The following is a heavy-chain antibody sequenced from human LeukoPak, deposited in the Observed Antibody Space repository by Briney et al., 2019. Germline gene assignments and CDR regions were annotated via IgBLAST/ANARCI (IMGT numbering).Heavy chain of an antibody. V-gene: IGHV4-31*03. Sequence: PSETLSLTCTVSGGSISIGGYYWSWIRQHPGKGLEWIGYIYYSGSTYYNPSLKSRVTISVDTSKNQFSLKLSSVTAADTAVYYCARDLLSGYYYYGMDVWGQGTTVTVSS. D-gene: IGHD3-3*01. CDR1: GGSISIGGYY. CDR2: IYYSGST. CDR3: ARDLLSGYYYYGMDV. J-gene: IGHJ6*02.